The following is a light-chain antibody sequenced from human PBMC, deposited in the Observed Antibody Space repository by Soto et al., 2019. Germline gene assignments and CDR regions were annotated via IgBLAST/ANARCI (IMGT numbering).Light chain of an antibody. J-gene: IGLJ3*02. CDR1: DSNIGENFD. V-gene: IGLV1-40*01. CDR3: QSYDSGLSGSV. CDR2: GNN. Sequence: QPVLTQPPSVSGAPGQRVTISCTGSDSNIGENFDIHWYQQLPGTAPKLLIYGNNNRPSGVPDRFSASRSGTSASLAITGLRAEDEADYYCQSYDSGLSGSVFGGGTKLTVL.